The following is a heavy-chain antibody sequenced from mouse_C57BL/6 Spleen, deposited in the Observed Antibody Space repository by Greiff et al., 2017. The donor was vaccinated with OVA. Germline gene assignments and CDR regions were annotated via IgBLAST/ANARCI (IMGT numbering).Heavy chain of an antibody. V-gene: IGHV5-12*01. D-gene: IGHD1-1*01. CDR2: ISNGGGST. CDR1: GFTFSDYY. J-gene: IGHJ4*01. CDR3: ARQDYGSPYYYAMDY. Sequence: EVQVVESGGGLVQPGGSLKLSCAASGFTFSDYYMYWVRQTPEKRLEWVAYISNGGGSTYYPDTVKGRFTISRDNAKNTLYLQMSRLKSEDTAMYYCARQDYGSPYYYAMDYWGQGTSVTVSS.